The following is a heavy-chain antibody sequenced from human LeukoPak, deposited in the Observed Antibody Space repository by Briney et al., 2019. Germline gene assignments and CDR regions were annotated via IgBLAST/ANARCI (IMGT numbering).Heavy chain of an antibody. CDR2: ISSRGDTI. V-gene: IGHV3-11*01. J-gene: IGHJ5*02. Sequence: GGSLRLSCTASGFSSSDNFIGWLRQSPGKGLEWVSYISSRGDTIHYSDVVKGRFSISRDNSKRSLYLQMNRLKIDDTAVYCARGGPGWTFNHWGQGTLVSVSS. CDR3: RGGPGWTFNH. CDR1: GFSSSDNF. D-gene: IGHD3/OR15-3a*01.